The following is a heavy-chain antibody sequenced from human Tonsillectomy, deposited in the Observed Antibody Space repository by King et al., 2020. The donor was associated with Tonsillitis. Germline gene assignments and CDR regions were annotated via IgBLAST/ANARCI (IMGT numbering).Heavy chain of an antibody. J-gene: IGHJ4*02. V-gene: IGHV4-59*01. D-gene: IGHD5-18*01. Sequence: QLQESGPGLVKPSETLSLTCSVSGDSLSTYHWSWIRQPPGKGLEGIGDIYYSGSTSYKSSLESRVTISVDMSKNQFSLKLSSVTAADTAVYYCARGTLAGYLYYFDYWGQGTLVTVSS. CDR3: ARGTLAGYLYYFDY. CDR1: GDSLSTYH. CDR2: IYYSGST.